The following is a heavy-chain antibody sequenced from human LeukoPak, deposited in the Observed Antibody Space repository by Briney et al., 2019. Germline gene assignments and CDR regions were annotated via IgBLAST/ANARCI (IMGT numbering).Heavy chain of an antibody. D-gene: IGHD7-27*01. V-gene: IGHV4-61*01. J-gene: IGHJ6*02. CDR2: IYYSGST. Sequence: SETLSLTCTVSGGSISSSSYYWSWIRQPPGKGLEWIGYIYYSGSTNYNPSLKSRVTISVDTSKNQFSLKLSSVTAADTAVYYCARMGTPKNHYGMDVWGQGTTVTVSS. CDR3: ARMGTPKNHYGMDV. CDR1: GGSISSSSYY.